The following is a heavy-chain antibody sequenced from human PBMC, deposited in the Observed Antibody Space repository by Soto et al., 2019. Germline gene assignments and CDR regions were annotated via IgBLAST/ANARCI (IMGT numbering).Heavy chain of an antibody. CDR2: IYYSGST. V-gene: IGHV4-31*03. J-gene: IGHJ4*02. CDR3: ARGKRYFDWLLNY. CDR1: GGSISSGGYY. D-gene: IGHD3-9*01. Sequence: SETLSLTCTVSGGSISSGGYYWSRIRQHPGKGLEWIGYIYYSGSTYYNPSLKSRVTISVDTSKNQFSLKLSSVTAADTAVYYCARGKRYFDWLLNYWGQGTLVTVSS.